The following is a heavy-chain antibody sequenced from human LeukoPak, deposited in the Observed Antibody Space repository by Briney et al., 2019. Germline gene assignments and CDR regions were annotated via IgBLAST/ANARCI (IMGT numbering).Heavy chain of an antibody. CDR3: ARGLVVQGVTYYFDY. Sequence: SVTVSCMPSLCTFILYPISWVRQAPGQGLEWMGGFIPISGTSNYAQKFQGRVTITTDESTSTAYMELSSLRSEDTAVYYCARGLVVQGVTYYFDYWVQGTLVTVSS. J-gene: IGHJ4*02. CDR1: LCTFILYP. D-gene: IGHD3-10*01. CDR2: FIPISGTS. V-gene: IGHV1-69*05.